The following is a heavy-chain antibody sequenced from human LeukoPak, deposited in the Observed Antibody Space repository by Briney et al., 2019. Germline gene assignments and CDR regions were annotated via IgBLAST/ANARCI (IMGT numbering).Heavy chain of an antibody. Sequence: GGSLGLSCAASGFTFSSYAMHWVRQAPGKGLEWVSVIYSGGSTYYADSVKGRFTISRHNSKNTLYLQMNSLRAEDTAVYYCASRDGYNYPFDYWGQGTLVTVSS. V-gene: IGHV3-53*04. J-gene: IGHJ4*02. CDR1: GFTFSSYA. D-gene: IGHD5-24*01. CDR3: ASRDGYNYPFDY. CDR2: IYSGGST.